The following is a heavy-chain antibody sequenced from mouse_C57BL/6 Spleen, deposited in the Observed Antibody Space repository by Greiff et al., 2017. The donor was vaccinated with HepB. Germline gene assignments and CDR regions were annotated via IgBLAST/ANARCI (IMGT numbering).Heavy chain of an antibody. V-gene: IGHV1-42*01. J-gene: IGHJ2*01. CDR3: ARRAIYYDY. Sequence: VQLQHSGPELVKPGASVKISCKASGYSFTGYYMNWVKQSPEKSLEWIGEINPSTGGTTYNQKFKAKATLTVDKSSSTAYMQLKSLTSEDSAVYYCARRAIYYDYWGQGTTLTVSS. CDR1: GYSFTGYY. CDR2: INPSTGGT.